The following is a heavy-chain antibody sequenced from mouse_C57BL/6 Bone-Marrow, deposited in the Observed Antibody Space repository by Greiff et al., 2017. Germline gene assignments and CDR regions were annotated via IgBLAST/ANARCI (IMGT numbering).Heavy chain of an antibody. CDR1: GFTFSSYG. V-gene: IGHV5-6*02. Sequence: EVMLVESGGDLVKPGGSLKLSCAASGFTFSSYGMSWVRQTPDKRLEWVATISSGGSYTYYPDSVKGRFTISRDNAKNTLYLQMSSLKSEDTAMYYCARPSFGTVVARDVDVWGTGTTVTVSS. J-gene: IGHJ1*03. D-gene: IGHD1-1*01. CDR2: ISSGGSYT. CDR3: ARPSFGTVVARDVDV.